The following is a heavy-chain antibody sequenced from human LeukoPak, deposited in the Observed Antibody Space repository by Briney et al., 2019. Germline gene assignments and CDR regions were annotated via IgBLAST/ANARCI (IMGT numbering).Heavy chain of an antibody. Sequence: SETLSLTCAVYGGSISSYYWSWIRQPPGKGLEWIGYIYYSGSTNYNPSLKSRVTISVDTSKNQFSLKLSSVTAADTAVYYCARHSFGSGAFDIWGQGTMVTVSS. CDR2: IYYSGST. V-gene: IGHV4-59*08. CDR1: GGSISSYY. CDR3: ARHSFGSGAFDI. D-gene: IGHD1-1*01. J-gene: IGHJ3*02.